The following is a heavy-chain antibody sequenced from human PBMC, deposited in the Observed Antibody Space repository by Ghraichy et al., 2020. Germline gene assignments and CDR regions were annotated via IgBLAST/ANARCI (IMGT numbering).Heavy chain of an antibody. D-gene: IGHD3-16*01. CDR3: AKVISGITFGGVLGPFDS. CDR1: GFTFSSYA. CDR2: ISGSGGST. V-gene: IGHV3-23*01. J-gene: IGHJ4*02. Sequence: GGSLRLSCAASGFTFSSYAMSWVRQAPGKGLEWVSAISGSGGSTYYADSVKGRFTISRDNSKNTLYLQMNSLRAEDTAVYYCAKVISGITFGGVLGPFDSWGQGTLVTVSS.